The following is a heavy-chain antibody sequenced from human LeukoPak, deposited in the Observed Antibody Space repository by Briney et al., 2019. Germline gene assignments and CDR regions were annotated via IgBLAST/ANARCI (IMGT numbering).Heavy chain of an antibody. CDR1: GGSISSSSYY. CDR3: ARDHPRDGYIMPPYYFDY. V-gene: IGHV4-39*07. J-gene: IGHJ4*02. Sequence: PSETLSLTCTVSGGSISSSSYYWGWIRQPPGKGLEWIGSIYYSGSTYYNPSLKSRVTISVDTSKNQFSLKLSSVTAADTAVYYCARDHPRDGYIMPPYYFDYWGQGTLVTVSS. CDR2: IYYSGST. D-gene: IGHD5-24*01.